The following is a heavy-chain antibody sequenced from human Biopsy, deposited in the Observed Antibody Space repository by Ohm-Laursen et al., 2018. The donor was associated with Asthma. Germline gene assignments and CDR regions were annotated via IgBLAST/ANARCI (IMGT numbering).Heavy chain of an antibody. J-gene: IGHJ6*02. D-gene: IGHD2-21*02. CDR1: GFTFSSYG. CDR2: LSYDGSNK. CDR3: ASYEVVTAILPMDV. V-gene: IGHV3-30*03. Sequence: SLRLSCTASGFTFSSYGMYWVRQAPGKGLEWVAFLSYDGSNKYYGDSVKGRFTISRDNSKNTLYLQMDSLRAEDTAVYYCASYEVVTAILPMDVWGQGTTVTVSS.